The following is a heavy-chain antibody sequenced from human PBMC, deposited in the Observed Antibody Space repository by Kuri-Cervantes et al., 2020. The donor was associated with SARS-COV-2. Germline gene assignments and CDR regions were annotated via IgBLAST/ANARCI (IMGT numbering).Heavy chain of an antibody. V-gene: IGHV4-38-2*01. D-gene: IGHD6-25*01. CDR3: ARVGSALRRDFDY. J-gene: IGHJ4*02. Sequence: ESLKISCAASGFTFSSYSMNWVRQAPGKGLEWIGSIYHSGSTYYNPSLKSRATISVDTSKNQFSLKLSSVTAADTAVYYCARVGSALRRDFDYWGQGTLVTVSS. CDR1: GFTFSSYS. CDR2: IYHSGST.